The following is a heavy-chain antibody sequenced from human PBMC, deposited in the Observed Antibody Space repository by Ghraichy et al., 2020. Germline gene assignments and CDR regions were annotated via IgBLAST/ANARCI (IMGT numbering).Heavy chain of an antibody. D-gene: IGHD3-22*01. CDR1: GGSISSSYYY. CDR2: IYYSGST. Sequence: ESLNISCTVSGGSISSSYYYWGWIRQSPRKGLEWIGSIYYSGSTYYNPSLKSRVTISVDTSENQFSLRLSSVTAADTAVYYCATDYYDSSGYPYWGQGTLVTVSS. J-gene: IGHJ4*02. CDR3: ATDYYDSSGYPY. V-gene: IGHV4-39*01.